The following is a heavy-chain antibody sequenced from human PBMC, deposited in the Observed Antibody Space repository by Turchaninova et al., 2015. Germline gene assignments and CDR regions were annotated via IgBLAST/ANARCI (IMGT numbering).Heavy chain of an antibody. CDR1: GFTFSNYW. V-gene: IGHV3-7*03. Sequence: EVQLVESGGGLIQPGGSLRLSCAVSGFTFSNYWMSWVRQAPGKGRVWVANIKQDGSEKDYVDAVECRLTISRDNAKNSLYLQMNSLRAEDTAVYYCVRGSGYSYGYDYWGQGTLVTVSS. CDR3: VRGSGYSYGYDY. D-gene: IGHD5-18*01. CDR2: IKQDGSEK. J-gene: IGHJ4*02.